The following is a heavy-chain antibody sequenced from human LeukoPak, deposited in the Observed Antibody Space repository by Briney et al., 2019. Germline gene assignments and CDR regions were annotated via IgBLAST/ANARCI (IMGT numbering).Heavy chain of an antibody. D-gene: IGHD1-26*01. V-gene: IGHV4-59*01. J-gene: IGHJ3*02. CDR2: IYYSGST. CDR3: ARDLGGSYLYAFDI. CDR1: GGSFSGYY. Sequence: SETLSLTCAVYGGSFSGYYWSWIRQPPGKGLEWIGYIYYSGSTNYNPSLKSRVTISVDTSKNQFSLKLSSVTAADTAVYYCARDLGGSYLYAFDIWGQGTMVTVSS.